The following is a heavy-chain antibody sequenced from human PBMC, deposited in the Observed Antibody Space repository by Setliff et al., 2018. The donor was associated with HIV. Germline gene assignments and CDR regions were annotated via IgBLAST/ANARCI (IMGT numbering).Heavy chain of an antibody. J-gene: IGHJ3*02. CDR2: IYTTGST. D-gene: IGHD6-13*01. Sequence: SLTCTVSGDSISNYYWSWVRQPPGKGLEWIGYIYTTGSTNYNPSLKSRVTMSVDTSKNQFSLRLTSVTAADTAVYCCANEGAAGDDAFDIWGQGTMVTVS. CDR3: ANEGAAGDDAFDI. CDR1: GDSISNYY. V-gene: IGHV4-4*09.